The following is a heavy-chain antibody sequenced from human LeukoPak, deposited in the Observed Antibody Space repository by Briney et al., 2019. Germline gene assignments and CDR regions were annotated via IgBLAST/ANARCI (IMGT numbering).Heavy chain of an antibody. CDR3: ARGGVLLWFGELLEGGWFDP. Sequence: GGSLRLSCAASGFTFSSYGMHWVRQAPGKGLEWVAVISYDGSNKYYADSVKGRFTISRDNSKNTLYLQMNSLRAEDTAVYYCARGGVLLWFGELLEGGWFDPWGQGTLVTVSS. CDR1: GFTFSSYG. D-gene: IGHD3-10*01. J-gene: IGHJ5*02. V-gene: IGHV3-30*03. CDR2: ISYDGSNK.